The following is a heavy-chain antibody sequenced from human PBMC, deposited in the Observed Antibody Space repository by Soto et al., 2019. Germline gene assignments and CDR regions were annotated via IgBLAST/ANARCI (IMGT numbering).Heavy chain of an antibody. CDR1: GGSFSDYY. V-gene: IGHV4-34*01. CDR3: ARRVGTMDV. D-gene: IGHD1-1*01. CDR2: INHSGIT. Sequence: SETLSLTCAVYGGSFSDYYWSWIRQPPGKGLGWIGEINHSGITNYNPSLKSRVTMSVDTSKNQFSLKLSSVTAADTAVYYCARRVGTMDVWGQGTTVTVS. J-gene: IGHJ6*02.